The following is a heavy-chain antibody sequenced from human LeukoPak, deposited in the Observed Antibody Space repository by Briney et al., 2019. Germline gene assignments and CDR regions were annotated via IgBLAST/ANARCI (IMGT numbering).Heavy chain of an antibody. Sequence: LPGGSLRLSCAASGFTFSSYAMSWVRQAPGKGLEWVSAISGSGGSTYYADSVKGRFTISRDNSKNTLYLQMNSLRAEDTAVYYCVKQVRELLGHVDYWGQGTLVTVSS. J-gene: IGHJ4*02. V-gene: IGHV3-23*01. CDR2: ISGSGGST. CDR1: GFTFSSYA. CDR3: VKQVRELLGHVDY. D-gene: IGHD1-26*01.